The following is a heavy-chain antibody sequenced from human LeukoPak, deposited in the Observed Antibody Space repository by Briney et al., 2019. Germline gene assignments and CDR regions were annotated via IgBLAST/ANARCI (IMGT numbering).Heavy chain of an antibody. J-gene: IGHJ3*02. Sequence: ASVKLSCKASGHTFTGYYLHWVRQSPGHGLEWMGWINPNSGGTNYAHTFQRRVTITTATSTTTAYMDLRRLRSDDTAVYYCARDLKAYYDILTGSPAGAFDIWGQGTMVTVSS. D-gene: IGHD3-9*01. V-gene: IGHV1-2*07. CDR3: ARDLKAYYDILTGSPAGAFDI. CDR1: GHTFTGYY. CDR2: INPNSGGT.